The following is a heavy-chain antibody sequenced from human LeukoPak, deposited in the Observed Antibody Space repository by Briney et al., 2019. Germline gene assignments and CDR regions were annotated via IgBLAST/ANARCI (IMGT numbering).Heavy chain of an antibody. CDR2: INHSGST. CDR3: ARPPGGEAADAFDI. Sequence: SETLSLTCAVYGGSFSGYYWSWIRQSPGKGLEWIGEINHSGSTNYNPSLKSRVTISVDTSKNQFSLKLTSVTAADTAVYYCARPPGGEAADAFDIWGQGTMVTVSS. D-gene: IGHD3-10*01. V-gene: IGHV4-34*01. J-gene: IGHJ3*02. CDR1: GGSFSGYY.